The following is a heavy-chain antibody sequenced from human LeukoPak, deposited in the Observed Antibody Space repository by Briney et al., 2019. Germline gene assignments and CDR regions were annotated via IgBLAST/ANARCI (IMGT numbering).Heavy chain of an antibody. J-gene: IGHJ4*02. CDR2: IYHSGST. CDR1: GYSISSGYY. CDR3: ARSGDAYTPNY. V-gene: IGHV4-38-2*01. D-gene: IGHD5-24*01. Sequence: SETLSLTCAVSGYSISSGYYWGWIRQPPGKGLEWIGTIYHSGSTSYNPSLKSRVTISVDTSKNQFFLKLSSVTAADTAVYYCARSGDAYTPNYWGQGNPVTVSS.